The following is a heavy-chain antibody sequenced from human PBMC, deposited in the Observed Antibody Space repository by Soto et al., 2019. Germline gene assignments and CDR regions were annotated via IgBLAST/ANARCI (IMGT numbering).Heavy chain of an antibody. CDR3: ARDRLVVVPPDADYYYYGMDV. V-gene: IGHV3-33*01. Sequence: GGSQRLSCAASGFTFSGYVTHSVRAAPGTGLEWVAVIWYDGSNKYYADSVKGRFTISRDNSKNTLYLQMNSLRGEDTAVYYCARDRLVVVPPDADYYYYGMDVWGQGTTVTVSS. CDR1: GFTFSGYV. J-gene: IGHJ6*02. CDR2: IWYDGSNK. D-gene: IGHD2-2*01.